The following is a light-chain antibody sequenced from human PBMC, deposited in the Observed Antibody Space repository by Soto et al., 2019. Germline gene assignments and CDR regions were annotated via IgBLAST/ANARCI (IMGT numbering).Light chain of an antibody. CDR3: NSYTTYSTQL. CDR2: EVT. J-gene: IGLJ3*02. Sequence: QSVLTQPASVSGSPGQSISISCTGGSSDVGGYNFVSWYQQHPGRVPKLMIYEVTNRPSGVPICFSGSKSGNTAFLTISGLQAEDEAEYFCNSYTTYSTQLFGGGTKLTVL. CDR1: SSDVGGYNF. V-gene: IGLV2-14*01.